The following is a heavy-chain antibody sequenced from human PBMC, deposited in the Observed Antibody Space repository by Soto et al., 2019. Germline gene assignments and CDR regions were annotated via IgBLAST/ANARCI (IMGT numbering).Heavy chain of an antibody. Sequence: ASVKVSCKASGYTFSGYYMHWVRQAPGQGLEWMGWINPTNGDTNYAQRSQGRVMMTRDTSITTTYMELSGLRSDDTATYYCARDIPGSGYGMDVWGQGTTVTVSS. D-gene: IGHD2-21*01. CDR3: ARDIPGSGYGMDV. J-gene: IGHJ6*02. CDR2: INPTNGDT. V-gene: IGHV1-2*02. CDR1: GYTFSGYY.